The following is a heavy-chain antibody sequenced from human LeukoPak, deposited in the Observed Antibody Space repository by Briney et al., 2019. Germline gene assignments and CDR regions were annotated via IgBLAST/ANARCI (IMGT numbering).Heavy chain of an antibody. D-gene: IGHD2-2*01. CDR1: GGSIRSSYYY. Sequence: SETLSLTCTVSGGSIRSSYYYWGWIRQPPGKGLEWIGSIYDSGSTYYNPSLKSRVTISVDTSKNQFSLKLNSVTAADTAVYYCASLSYGGYADFDYWGQGTLVTVSS. J-gene: IGHJ4*02. V-gene: IGHV4-39*01. CDR3: ASLSYGGYADFDY. CDR2: IYDSGST.